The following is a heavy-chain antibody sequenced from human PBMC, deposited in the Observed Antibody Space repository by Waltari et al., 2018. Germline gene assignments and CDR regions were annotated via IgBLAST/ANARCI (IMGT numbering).Heavy chain of an antibody. V-gene: IGHV1-69*01. J-gene: IGHJ4*02. D-gene: IGHD3-10*01. Sequence: QVQLVQSGAEVTKPGSSVKVSCKASGGTSSRSAIRWWRQAPGQGLEWMGGIIPIVGTANYAQKFQGRVTITADESTSTAYMELSSLRSEDTAVYYCARRRAYGGGSGSYLFDYWGQGTLVTVSS. CDR2: IIPIVGTA. CDR3: ARRRAYGGGSGSYLFDY. CDR1: GGTSSRSA.